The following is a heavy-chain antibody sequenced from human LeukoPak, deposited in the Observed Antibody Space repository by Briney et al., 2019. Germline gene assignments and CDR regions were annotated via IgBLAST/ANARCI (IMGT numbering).Heavy chain of an antibody. D-gene: IGHD5-12*01. CDR1: GGSFSGYY. J-gene: IGHJ4*02. Sequence: SETLSLTCAVYGGSFSGYYWSWIRQPPGKGLEWIGEINHSGSTNYNPSLKSRVTISVDTSKNQFSLKLSSVTAADTAVYYCARSGRGYSGYVQVDYWGQGTLVTVSS. CDR2: INHSGST. V-gene: IGHV4-34*01. CDR3: ARSGRGYSGYVQVDY.